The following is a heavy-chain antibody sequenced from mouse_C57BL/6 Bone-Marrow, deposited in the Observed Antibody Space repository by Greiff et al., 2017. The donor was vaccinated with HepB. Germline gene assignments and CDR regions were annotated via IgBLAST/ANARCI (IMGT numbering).Heavy chain of an antibody. CDR3: ARNPGGYGPYGYVDF. Sequence: VQLQQSGAELVRPGTSVKMSCKASGYTFPNYWIGWAKQRPGHGLEWIGDIYPGGGYTNSNEKFKGKATLTADKSSSTAYMQCSSLTSEEAAIYYCARNPGGYGPYGYVDFWGTGTTVTVSS. V-gene: IGHV1-63*01. CDR1: GYTFPNYW. CDR2: IYPGGGYT. D-gene: IGHD1-1*01. J-gene: IGHJ1*03.